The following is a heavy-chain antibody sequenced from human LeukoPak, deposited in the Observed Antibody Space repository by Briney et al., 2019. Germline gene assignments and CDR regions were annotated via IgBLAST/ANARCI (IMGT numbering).Heavy chain of an antibody. CDR1: GFTVSSNY. J-gene: IGHJ4*02. V-gene: IGHV3-53*01. CDR3: ARGMVSYSSSSGDYFDY. D-gene: IGHD6-6*01. CDR2: IYSGGST. Sequence: GGSLRLSCAASGFTVSSNYMSWVRQAPGKGLEWVSVIYSGGSTYYADSVKGRFTISRDNSKNTLYLQMNSLRAEDTAVYYCARGMVSYSSSSGDYFDYWGQGTLVTVSS.